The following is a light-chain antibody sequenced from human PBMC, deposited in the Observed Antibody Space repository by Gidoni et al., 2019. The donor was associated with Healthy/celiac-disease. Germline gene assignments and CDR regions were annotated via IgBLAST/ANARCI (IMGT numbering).Light chain of an antibody. J-gene: IGKJ1*01. V-gene: IGKV3-20*01. CDR2: GAS. Sequence: DIVLTQSPGTLSSSPGERATLSCRASQSVSSSYLAWYQQKPGQAPRLLIYGASSRATGIPYRFSGSGSGTDFTLTISRLEPEDFAVYYCQQYGSSPRTFGQGTKVEIK. CDR3: QQYGSSPRT. CDR1: QSVSSSY.